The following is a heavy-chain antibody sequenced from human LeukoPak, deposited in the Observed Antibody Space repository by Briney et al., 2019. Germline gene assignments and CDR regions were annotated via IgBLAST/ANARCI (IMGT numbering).Heavy chain of an antibody. CDR3: ARQARVSSRPADY. CDR2: INHSGST. CDR1: GGSFSGYY. V-gene: IGHV4-34*01. Sequence: PSETLSLTCAVYGGSFSGYYWSWIRQPPGKGLEWIGEINHSGSTNYNPSLKSRVTISVDTSKNQFSLKLSSVTAADTAVYYCARQARVSSRPADYWGQGTLVTVSS. J-gene: IGHJ4*02. D-gene: IGHD6-13*01.